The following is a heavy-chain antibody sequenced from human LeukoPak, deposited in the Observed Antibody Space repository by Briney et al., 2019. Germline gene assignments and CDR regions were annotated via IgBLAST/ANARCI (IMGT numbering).Heavy chain of an antibody. J-gene: IGHJ5*02. CDR1: GYTFTSYA. Sequence: ASVKVSCKASGYTFTSYAMHWVRQAPGQRLEWMGWINAGNGNTKYSQKFQGRVTITRDTSASTAYMELSSLRSEDTAVYYCARGLYCSGGSCYGWFDPWGQGTLVTVSS. CDR2: INAGNGNT. D-gene: IGHD2-15*01. CDR3: ARGLYCSGGSCYGWFDP. V-gene: IGHV1-3*01.